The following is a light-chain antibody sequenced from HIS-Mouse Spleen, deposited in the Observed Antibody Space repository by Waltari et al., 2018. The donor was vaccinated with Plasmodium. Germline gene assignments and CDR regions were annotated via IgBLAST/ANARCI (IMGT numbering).Light chain of an antibody. J-gene: IGKJ1*01. CDR3: QQYNSYSWT. CDR2: KAS. CDR1: QIISSW. V-gene: IGKV1-5*03. Sequence: DIQMTPSPSTLSASVGDRVTITCLASQIISSWLAWYQQKPGKAPKLLIYKASSLESGVPSRFSGSGSGTEFTLTIRSLQPDDFATYYCQQYNSYSWTFGQGTKVEIK.